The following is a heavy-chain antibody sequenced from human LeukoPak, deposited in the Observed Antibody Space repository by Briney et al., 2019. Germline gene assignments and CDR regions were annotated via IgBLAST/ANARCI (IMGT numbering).Heavy chain of an antibody. V-gene: IGHV4-59*12. CDR1: GGSISSYY. D-gene: IGHD4-11*01. CDR3: ASSRSYSNYVGY. J-gene: IGHJ4*02. CDR2: IYYSGST. Sequence: SETLSLTCAVSGGSISSYYWSWIRQPPGKGLEWIGYIYYSGSTNYNPSLKSRVTISVDTSKNQFSLKPSSVTAADTAVYYCASSRSYSNYVGYWGQGTLVTVSS.